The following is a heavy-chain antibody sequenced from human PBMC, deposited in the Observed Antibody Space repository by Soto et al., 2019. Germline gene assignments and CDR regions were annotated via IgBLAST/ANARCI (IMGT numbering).Heavy chain of an antibody. V-gene: IGHV4-39*01. Sequence: PSETLSLTCTVSGGSISSSRSYWGWIRQPPGKGLECIGSIYYSGSTYYSPSLKSRVTISVDTSKNQFSLKLSSVTAADTAVYYCARRGLVGANTFDYWGQGTLVTV. D-gene: IGHD1-26*01. CDR2: IYYSGST. CDR3: ARRGLVGANTFDY. J-gene: IGHJ4*02. CDR1: GGSISSSRSY.